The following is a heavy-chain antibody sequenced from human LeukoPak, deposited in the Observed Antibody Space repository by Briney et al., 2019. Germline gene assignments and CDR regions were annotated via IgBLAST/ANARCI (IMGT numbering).Heavy chain of an antibody. J-gene: IGHJ4*02. D-gene: IGHD4-17*01. CDR1: GGSISSYY. Sequence: PSETLSLTCTVSGGSISSYYWSWIRQPAGKGLEWIGRLYTSGDTNYNPSLKSRLTMSLDTSKNQFSLKLSSVTAADTAVYYCARDEHDYGDYGTFYYWGQGTLVTVSS. CDR3: ARDEHDYGDYGTFYY. V-gene: IGHV4-4*07. CDR2: LYTSGDT.